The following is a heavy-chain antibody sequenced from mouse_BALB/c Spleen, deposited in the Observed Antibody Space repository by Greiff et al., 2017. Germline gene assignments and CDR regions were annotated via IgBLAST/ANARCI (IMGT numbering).Heavy chain of an antibody. CDR1: GYTFTDYA. J-gene: IGHJ2*01. V-gene: IGHV1S137*01. Sequence: QVQLQQSGAELVRPGVSVKISCKGSGYTFTDYAMHWVKQSHAKSLEWIGVISTYYGDASYNQKFKGKATMTVDKSSSTAYMELARLTSEDSAIYYCARADGYWFDYWGQGTTLTVSS. CDR3: ARADGYWFDY. CDR2: ISTYYGDA. D-gene: IGHD2-3*01.